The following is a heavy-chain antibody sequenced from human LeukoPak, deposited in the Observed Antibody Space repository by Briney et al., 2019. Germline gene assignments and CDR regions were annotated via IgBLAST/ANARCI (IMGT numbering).Heavy chain of an antibody. V-gene: IGHV3-21*01. Sequence: GGSLRLSCAASGFSFSDFGMNWVRQAPEKGLEWVSSISAHSRYIYYADSVKGRFTISRDNAQTSLYLQMNSLRGEDSAVYYCARQYYDFWGGFYTADYYFDYWGRGTLVTVSS. CDR2: ISAHSRYI. D-gene: IGHD3-3*01. CDR3: ARQYYDFWGGFYTADYYFDY. CDR1: GFSFSDFG. J-gene: IGHJ4*02.